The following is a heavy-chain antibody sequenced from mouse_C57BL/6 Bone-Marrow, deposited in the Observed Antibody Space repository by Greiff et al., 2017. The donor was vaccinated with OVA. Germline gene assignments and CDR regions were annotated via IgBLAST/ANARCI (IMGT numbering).Heavy chain of an antibody. CDR2: ISYDGSN. J-gene: IGHJ2*01. V-gene: IGHV3-6*01. CDR1: GYSITSGYY. Sequence: EVQLVESGPGLVKPSQSLSLTCSVTGYSITSGYYWNWIRQFPGNKLEWMGYISYDGSNNYNPTLKNRIPITRDTSKNQFFLKLNSVTTEDTATYYCARDQSLRYFDYWGQGTTLTVSS. CDR3: ARDQSLRYFDY. D-gene: IGHD3-2*02.